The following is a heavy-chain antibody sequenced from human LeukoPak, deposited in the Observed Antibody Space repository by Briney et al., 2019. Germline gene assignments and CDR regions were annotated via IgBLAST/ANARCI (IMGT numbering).Heavy chain of an antibody. CDR1: GGSISSYY. D-gene: IGHD6-19*01. J-gene: IGHJ4*02. V-gene: IGHV4-59*01. CDR3: AWYSSGWYPDY. CDR2: IYYSGST. Sequence: SETLSLTCTVSGGSISSYYWSWIRQPPGKGLEWIGYIYYSGSTNYNPSLKSRVTISVDRSKNQFSLKLSSVSAADTAVYYCAWYSSGWYPDYWGQGTLVTVSS.